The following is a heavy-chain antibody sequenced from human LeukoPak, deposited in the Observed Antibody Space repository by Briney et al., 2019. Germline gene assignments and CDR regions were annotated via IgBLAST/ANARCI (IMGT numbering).Heavy chain of an antibody. CDR3: ARGVQPLAANTLAY. CDR1: GFTVITND. CDR2: LYSDGNT. J-gene: IGHJ4*02. V-gene: IGHV3-53*01. D-gene: IGHD3-16*01. Sequence: GGSLRLSCAASGFTVITNDMTWVRQAPGKGLEWGSVLYSDGNTKYADSVQGRFSISRDNSKNTLYLEMNSMRPADTAVYYCARGVQPLAANTLAYWGQGTLVTVSS.